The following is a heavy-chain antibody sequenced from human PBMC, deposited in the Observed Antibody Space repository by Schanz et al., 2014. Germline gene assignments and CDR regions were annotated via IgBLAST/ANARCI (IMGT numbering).Heavy chain of an antibody. CDR1: GFTFSSYS. D-gene: IGHD2-21*01. Sequence: VQLVESGGGLVQPGGSLRLSCAASGFTFSSYSMNWVRQVPGKGLEWVAFINSDGTKRFYADSVKSRFTISRDNSRNTLYLQMNSLRAEDTAVYYCARDGYSVVVISPTESFDIWGQGTMVTVSS. CDR2: INSDGTKR. V-gene: IGHV3-33*08. J-gene: IGHJ3*02. CDR3: ARDGYSVVVISPTESFDI.